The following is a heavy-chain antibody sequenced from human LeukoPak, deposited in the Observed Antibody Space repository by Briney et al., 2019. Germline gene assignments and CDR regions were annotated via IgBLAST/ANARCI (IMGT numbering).Heavy chain of an antibody. J-gene: IGHJ6*03. CDR3: ARVLSYGDYGYYYYYMDV. D-gene: IGHD4-17*01. CDR2: IRYDGSNK. CDR1: GFTFSSYG. V-gene: IGHV3-30*02. Sequence: GGSLRLSCAASGFTFSSYGMHWVRQAPGKGLEWVAFIRYDGSNKYYADSVKGRFTISRDNSKNTLYLQMNSLRAEDTAVYYCARVLSYGDYGYYYYYMDVWGKGTTVTISS.